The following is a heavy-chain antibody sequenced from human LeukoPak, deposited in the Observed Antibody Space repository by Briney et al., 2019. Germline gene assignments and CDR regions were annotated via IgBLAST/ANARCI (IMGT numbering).Heavy chain of an antibody. CDR1: GDSVSRSDSY. Sequence: PSETLSLTCSVSGDSVSRSDSYWDWIRQPPGKGLEWIGEINHSGSTNYNPSLKSRVTISVDTSKNQFSLKLSSVTAADTAVYYCARSYCSSTSCYIYWFDPWGQGTLVTVSS. CDR2: INHSGST. CDR3: ARSYCSSTSCYIYWFDP. V-gene: IGHV4-39*07. J-gene: IGHJ5*02. D-gene: IGHD2-2*02.